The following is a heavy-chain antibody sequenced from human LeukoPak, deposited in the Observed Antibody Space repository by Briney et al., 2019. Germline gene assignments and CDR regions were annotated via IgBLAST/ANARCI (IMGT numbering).Heavy chain of an antibody. CDR2: INPNSGGT. D-gene: IGHD5-18*01. CDR3: ARGLARTSMVTRGGVRFDY. J-gene: IGHJ4*02. CDR1: GYTFTGYY. Sequence: ASVKVSCKASGYTFTGYYMHWVRQAPGQGLEWMGWINPNSGGTNYAQKFQGRVTMTRDTSISTAYMELSSLRSEDTAVYYCARGLARTSMVTRGGVRFDYWGQGTLVTVSS. V-gene: IGHV1-2*02.